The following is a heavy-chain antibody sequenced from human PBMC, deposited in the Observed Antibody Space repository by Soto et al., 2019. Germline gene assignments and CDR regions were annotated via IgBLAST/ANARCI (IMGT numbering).Heavy chain of an antibody. CDR1: GGSISSSSYY. CDR3: ASLGPYHYDSSGFRLTPQGVFDY. J-gene: IGHJ4*02. Sequence: QLQLQESGPGLVKPSETLSLTCTVSGGSISSSSYYWGWIRQPPGKGLEWIGSIYYSGSTYYNPSHRSRRTKSVDTSKNQLSQRLSSVTAADTAVYYCASLGPYHYDSSGFRLTPQGVFDYWGQGTLVTVSS. D-gene: IGHD3-22*01. CDR2: IYYSGST. V-gene: IGHV4-39*01.